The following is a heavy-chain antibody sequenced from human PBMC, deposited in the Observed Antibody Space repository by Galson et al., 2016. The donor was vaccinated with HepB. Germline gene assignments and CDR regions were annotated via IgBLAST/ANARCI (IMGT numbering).Heavy chain of an antibody. CDR1: GFTFSTHT. CDR3: ARVAAKESWGNTILGVVSNWFDP. CDR2: ISSSSFFI. J-gene: IGHJ5*02. D-gene: IGHD3-3*01. Sequence: SLRLSCAASGFTFSTHTMNWVRQAPGKGLEWVSSISSSSFFIYYADTVKGRFTISSDNANNSLYLQMNSLRAEDTAVYYCARVAAKESWGNTILGVVSNWFDPWGQGTLVTVSS. V-gene: IGHV3-21*01.